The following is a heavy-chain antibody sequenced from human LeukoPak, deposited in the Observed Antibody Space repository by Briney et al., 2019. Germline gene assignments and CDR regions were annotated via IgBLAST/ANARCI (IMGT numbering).Heavy chain of an antibody. J-gene: IGHJ4*02. D-gene: IGHD4-17*01. CDR3: ASHDYGDYGTFKY. CDR1: GYTFVNYW. V-gene: IGHV5-51*01. Sequence: GESLKISCKGSGYTFVNYWIGWVRQMPGKGLKWMGIIYPSDSDTRYSPSFRGQVTISADKSISTAYLQWSSLKASDTAMYYCASHDYGDYGTFKYWGQGTLVTVSS. CDR2: IYPSDSDT.